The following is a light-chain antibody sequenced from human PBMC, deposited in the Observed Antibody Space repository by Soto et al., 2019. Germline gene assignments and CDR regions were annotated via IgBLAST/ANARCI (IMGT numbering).Light chain of an antibody. CDR1: SSDVGGYNY. Sequence: QSALTQPASVSGSPGQSITISCTGTSSDVGGYNYVSWYQQHPGKAPKLMIYDVSNRPSGVSNRVSGSKSGNTASLTISGLQAEDEADYYCSSYTSSSTSVVFGTGTKLTVL. CDR2: DVS. V-gene: IGLV2-14*01. CDR3: SSYTSSSTSVV. J-gene: IGLJ1*01.